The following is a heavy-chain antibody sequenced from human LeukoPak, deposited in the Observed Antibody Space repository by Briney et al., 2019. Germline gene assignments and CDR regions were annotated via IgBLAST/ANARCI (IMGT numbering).Heavy chain of an antibody. CDR2: ISWNSGSI. V-gene: IGHV3-9*03. CDR3: AKADRGVIVSGFDY. J-gene: IGHJ4*02. Sequence: GRSLRLSCAASGFTFDDYAMHWVRQAPGKGLEWVSGISWNSGSIGYADSVKGRFTISRDNAKNSLYLQMNSLRAEDMALYYCAKADRGVIVSGFDYWGQGTLVTVPS. D-gene: IGHD3-10*01. CDR1: GFTFDDYA.